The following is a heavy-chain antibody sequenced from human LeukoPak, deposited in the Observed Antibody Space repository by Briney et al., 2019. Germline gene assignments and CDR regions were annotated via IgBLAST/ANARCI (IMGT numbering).Heavy chain of an antibody. CDR1: GGSVTSGSYY. V-gene: IGHV4-61*02. CDR3: ARGAALAIDY. J-gene: IGHJ4*02. CDR2: ISTSGST. Sequence: PSETLSLTCSVPGGSVTSGSYYWSWIRQPAGKGLEWIGRISTSGSTNYNPSLKSRVTMSLGTSKNQFSLKLNSLTAADTAVYYCARGAALAIDYWGQGALVTVSS. D-gene: IGHD2-15*01.